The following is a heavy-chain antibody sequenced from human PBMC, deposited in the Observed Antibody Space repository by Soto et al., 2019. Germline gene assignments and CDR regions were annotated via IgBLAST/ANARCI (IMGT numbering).Heavy chain of an antibody. CDR2: INHSGST. J-gene: IGHJ5*02. CDR1: GGSFSGYY. V-gene: IGHV4-34*01. Sequence: SETLSLTCAVYGGSFSGYYWTWIRQPPGTGLEWIGEINHSGSTNYNPSLKSRVTISVDTSKNQFSLKLNSVTAADTAVYYCATAQIVVVVAATLWFDHWGQGTLVTVSS. D-gene: IGHD2-15*01. CDR3: ATAQIVVVVAATLWFDH.